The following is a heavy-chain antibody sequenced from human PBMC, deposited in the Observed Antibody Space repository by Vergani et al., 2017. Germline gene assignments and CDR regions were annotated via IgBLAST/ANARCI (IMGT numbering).Heavy chain of an antibody. CDR3: ATHRGYRTGLNWFDP. CDR1: GFTFTSSA. CDR2: IVVGSGNT. D-gene: IGHD5-12*01. J-gene: IGHJ5*02. Sequence: QLVQSGAEVKKPGASVKVSCKASGFTFTSSAVQWVRQARGQRLEWIGWIVVGSGNTNYAQKFQERVTITRDMSTSTSYMELSSLRSEDTAVYYCATHRGYRTGLNWFDPWGQGTLVTVSS. V-gene: IGHV1-58*01.